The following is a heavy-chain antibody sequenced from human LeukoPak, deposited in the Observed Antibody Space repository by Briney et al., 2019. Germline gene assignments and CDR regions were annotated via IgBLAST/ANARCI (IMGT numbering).Heavy chain of an antibody. CDR3: ARGGDSSGYQGLGY. D-gene: IGHD3-22*01. J-gene: IGHJ4*02. V-gene: IGHV4-4*02. CDR1: GGSISSSNW. CDR2: IYHSGST. Sequence: SETLSLTCAVSGGSISSSNWWSWVRQPPGKGLEWIGEIYHSGSTNYNPSLKSRVTISVDKSKNQFSLKLSSVTAADTAVYYCARGGDSSGYQGLGYWGQGTLVTVSS.